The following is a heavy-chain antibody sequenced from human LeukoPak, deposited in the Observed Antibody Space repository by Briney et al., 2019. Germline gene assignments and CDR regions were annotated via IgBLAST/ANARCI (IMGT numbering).Heavy chain of an antibody. J-gene: IGHJ4*02. CDR2: ISISGGTI. V-gene: IGHV3-23*01. CDR3: AKEVRPNDY. Sequence: GGSLRLSCAASGFTFSSFAVSWVRQAPGKGLEWVSAISISGGTIFYADSVKGRFTISRDDSKNTLYLQMNSLRAEDTAIYYCAKEVRPNDYWGQGTLVTVSS. D-gene: IGHD1-1*01. CDR1: GFTFSSFA.